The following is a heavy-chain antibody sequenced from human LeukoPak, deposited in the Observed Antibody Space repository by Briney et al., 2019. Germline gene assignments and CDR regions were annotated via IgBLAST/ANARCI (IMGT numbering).Heavy chain of an antibody. V-gene: IGHV4-39*07. CDR2: IYYSGST. CDR1: GGSISSSSYY. J-gene: IGHJ4*02. CDR3: AREPPYYDVLTGYYNVTDY. Sequence: SETLSLTCTVSGGSISSSSYYWDWIRQPPGKGLEWIGSIYYSGSTYYNPSLKSRVTISVDTSKNQFSLKLSSVTAADTAVYYCAREPPYYDVLTGYYNVTDYWGQGTLVTVSS. D-gene: IGHD3-9*01.